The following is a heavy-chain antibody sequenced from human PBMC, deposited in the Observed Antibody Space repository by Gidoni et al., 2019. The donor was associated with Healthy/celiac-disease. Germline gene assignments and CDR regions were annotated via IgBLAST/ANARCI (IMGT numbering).Heavy chain of an antibody. CDR2: ISWNSCSI. CDR1: GLPIHDYA. D-gene: IGHD6-19*01. V-gene: IGHV3-9*01. J-gene: IGHJ3*02. Sequence: EVQLVESGAGLVQPGRSLRLPCAAPGLPIHDYAMHWVRQAPGAGLEWVSGISWNSCSIGYAESVKCRFTISRDNAKNSLYLQMSSLRAEDTALYYCAKDLTTYSSGWADALDIWGQGTMFTVSS. CDR3: AKDLTTYSSGWADALDI.